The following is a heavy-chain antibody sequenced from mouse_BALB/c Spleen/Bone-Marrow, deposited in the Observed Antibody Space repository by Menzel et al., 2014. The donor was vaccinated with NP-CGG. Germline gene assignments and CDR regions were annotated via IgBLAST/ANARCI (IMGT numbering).Heavy chain of an antibody. Sequence: EVKLVESGGGLVQPGGSRKLSCAASGFTFSSFGMHWVRQAPGKGLEWVAYISSGSSTIYYADTVKGRFTISRDNPKNTLFLQMTSLRSEDTAMYYCARSGIGYYYGSNSYAMDYWGQGTSVTVSS. CDR2: ISSGSSTI. J-gene: IGHJ4*01. V-gene: IGHV5-17*02. CDR1: GFTFSSFG. CDR3: ARSGIGYYYGSNSYAMDY. D-gene: IGHD1-1*01.